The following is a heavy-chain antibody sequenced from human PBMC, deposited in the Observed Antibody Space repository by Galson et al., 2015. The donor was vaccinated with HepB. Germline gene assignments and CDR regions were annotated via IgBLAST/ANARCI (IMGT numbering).Heavy chain of an antibody. V-gene: IGHV4-34*01. Sequence: LSLTCAVYGGSFSGYYWSWIRQPPGKGLEWIGEINHSGSTNYNPSLKSRVTISVDTSKNQFSLKLSSVTAADTAVYYCAARPQGTIFGVASRAYYMDVWGKGTTVTVSS. CDR1: GGSFSGYY. J-gene: IGHJ6*03. CDR2: INHSGST. D-gene: IGHD3-3*01. CDR3: AARPQGTIFGVASRAYYMDV.